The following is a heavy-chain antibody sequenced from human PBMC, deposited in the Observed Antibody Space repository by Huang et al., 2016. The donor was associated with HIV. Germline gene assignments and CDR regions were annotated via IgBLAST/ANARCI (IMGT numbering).Heavy chain of an antibody. V-gene: IGHV4-59*11. D-gene: IGHD1-26*01. CDR2: KYYSGST. CDR1: GGSITSHY. Sequence: QVHLQESGPGLVKPSETLSLTCSVSGGSITSHYWIWIRQPPGKGLEWIGNKYYSGSTNYNPSLRSRVTMSIDTSKNQCSRKLSSVTAADTAVYYCARGLPLVGAMNFWGQGALVTVSS. J-gene: IGHJ4*02. CDR3: ARGLPLVGAMNF.